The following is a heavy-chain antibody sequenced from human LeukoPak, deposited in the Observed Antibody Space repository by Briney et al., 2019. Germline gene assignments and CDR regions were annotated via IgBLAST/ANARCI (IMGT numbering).Heavy chain of an antibody. CDR2: IYYSGST. J-gene: IGHJ4*02. CDR1: GGSISSYY. CDR3: ARVSAVAVDY. V-gene: IGHV4-59*08. Sequence: TSETLSLTCTVSGGSISSYYWSWIRQPPGKGLEWIGYIYYSGSTNYNPSLKSRVTISVDTSKNQFSLKLSPVTAADTAVYYCARVSAVAVDYWGQGTLVTVSS. D-gene: IGHD6-19*01.